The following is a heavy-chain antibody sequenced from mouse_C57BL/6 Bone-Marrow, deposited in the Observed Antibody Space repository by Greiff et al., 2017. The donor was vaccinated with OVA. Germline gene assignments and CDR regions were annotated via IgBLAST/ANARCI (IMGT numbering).Heavy chain of an antibody. D-gene: IGHD4-1*01. V-gene: IGHV1-64*01. J-gene: IGHJ3*01. CDR3: GPWEPWFAY. CDR2: IHPNSGST. CDR1: GYTFTSYW. Sequence: QVQLKQPGAELVKPGASVKLSCKASGYTFTSYWMHWVKQRPGQGLEWIGMIHPNSGSTNYNEKFKSKATLTVDKSSSTAYMQLSSLTSEDSAVYYYGPWEPWFAYCGQGTLVTVSA.